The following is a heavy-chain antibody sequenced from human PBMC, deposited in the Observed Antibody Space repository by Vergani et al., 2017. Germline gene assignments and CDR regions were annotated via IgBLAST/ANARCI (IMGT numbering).Heavy chain of an antibody. CDR3: ARVGEVRGVSYYYYYYGMDV. Sequence: QVQLQESGPGLVKPSQTLSLTCTVSGGSISSGDYYWSWIRQPPGKGLEWIGYIYYSGSTYYNPSLKSRVTISVDTSKNQFSLKLSSVTAADTAVYYCARVGEVRGVSYYYYYYGMDVWGQGTTVTVSS. D-gene: IGHD3-10*01. J-gene: IGHJ6*02. CDR1: GGSISSGDYY. V-gene: IGHV4-30-4*08. CDR2: IYYSGST.